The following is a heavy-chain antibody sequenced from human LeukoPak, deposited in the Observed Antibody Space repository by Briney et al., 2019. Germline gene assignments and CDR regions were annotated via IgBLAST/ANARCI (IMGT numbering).Heavy chain of an antibody. CDR3: ARDRGYCSGGSCYSALRFQH. J-gene: IGHJ1*01. V-gene: IGHV4-31*03. D-gene: IGHD2-15*01. CDR2: IYYSGSA. CDR1: GGSISSGGYY. Sequence: SETLSLTCTVSGGSISSGGYYWSWIRQHPGKGLEWIGYIYYSGSAYYNPSFKSRVTISVDTSKNQFSLKLSSVTAADTAVYYCARDRGYCSGGSCYSALRFQHWGQGTLVTVSS.